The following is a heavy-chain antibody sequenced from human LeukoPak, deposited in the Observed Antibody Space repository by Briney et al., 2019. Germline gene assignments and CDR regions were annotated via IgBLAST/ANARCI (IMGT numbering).Heavy chain of an antibody. CDR2: INHSGST. D-gene: IGHD6-19*01. CDR1: GGSFSGYY. J-gene: IGHJ3*02. CDR3: ARARQWLDLDAFDT. V-gene: IGHV4-34*01. Sequence: SETLSLTCAVYGGSFSGYYWSWLRQPPGKGREGIGEINHSGSTNYNPSLKSRVPISVDTSKNQCSLKLSSVTAADTAVYYCARARQWLDLDAFDTGGQGPMATAS.